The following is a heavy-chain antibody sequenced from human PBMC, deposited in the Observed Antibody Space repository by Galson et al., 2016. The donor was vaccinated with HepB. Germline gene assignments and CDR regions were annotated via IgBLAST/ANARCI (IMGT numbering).Heavy chain of an antibody. CDR3: AREEGGGGHITGTPESSGFDN. J-gene: IGHJ4*02. D-gene: IGHD1-20*01. V-gene: IGHV3-21*01. CDR1: GFSFSSYS. CDR2: ISTSSKYI. Sequence: SLRLSCAASGFSFSSYSMNWVRQAPGKGLESVSCISTSSKYIYYADSVRGRFTISRDDAKNSLYLQMNSLRAEDTAMYYCAREEGGGGHITGTPESSGFDNWGQGTPVTVSS.